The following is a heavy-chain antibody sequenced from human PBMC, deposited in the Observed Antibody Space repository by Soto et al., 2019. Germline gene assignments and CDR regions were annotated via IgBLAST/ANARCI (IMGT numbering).Heavy chain of an antibody. D-gene: IGHD3-16*01. V-gene: IGHV3-23*01. Sequence: EERLLESGGGKIQPGGSLRLSCTVSGFTFSKHAMNWVRQAPGKGLEWLSAVSADGGTTWYSDSVRGRFTISRDNSRNTLYLQMGSLRADDTAIYFCVKDVWWATAWGQGTLVTVSS. J-gene: IGHJ5*02. CDR3: VKDVWWATA. CDR2: VSADGGTT. CDR1: GFTFSKHA.